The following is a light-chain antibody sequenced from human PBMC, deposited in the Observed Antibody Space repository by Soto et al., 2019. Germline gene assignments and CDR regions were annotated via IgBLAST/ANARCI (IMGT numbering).Light chain of an antibody. CDR2: AAS. V-gene: IGKV1-39*01. Sequence: DIQMTQSPSSLSASVGGSVTITCRASQSIGTYLNWYQQESGRAPKLLICAASGLQSGVPSRFSGSGSGVNFTLSVSNLQPGDFATYYCQQTFSVPPTFGGGTKVDLK. CDR3: QQTFSVPPT. CDR1: QSIGTY. J-gene: IGKJ4*01.